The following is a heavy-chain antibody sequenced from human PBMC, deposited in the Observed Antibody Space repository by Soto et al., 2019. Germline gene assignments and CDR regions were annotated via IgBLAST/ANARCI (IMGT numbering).Heavy chain of an antibody. CDR1: GGSVSSGSYY. J-gene: IGHJ4*02. Sequence: SETLSLTCTVSGGSVSSGSYYWSWIRQPPGKGLEWVGYIYYSGSTNYNPSLKSRVTISVDTSKNQFSLKLSSVTAADTAVYYCARSGIQLWTWNFDYWGQGTLVTVSS. D-gene: IGHD5-18*01. CDR2: IYYSGST. V-gene: IGHV4-61*01. CDR3: ARSGIQLWTWNFDY.